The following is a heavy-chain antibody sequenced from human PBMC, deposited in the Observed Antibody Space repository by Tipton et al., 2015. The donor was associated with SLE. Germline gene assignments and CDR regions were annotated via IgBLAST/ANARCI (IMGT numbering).Heavy chain of an antibody. J-gene: IGHJ5*01. CDR3: AKDQMGATLGDS. CDR2: LSASTGRT. CDR1: GFTFSTYG. Sequence: SLRLSCAASGFTFSTYGMNWVRQAPGKGLEWVSGLSASTGRTIYADSVKGRFTISRDNSKNTPYLQMNSLRAEDTAVYYCAKDQMGATLGDSWGQGTLVTVSS. D-gene: IGHD1-26*01. V-gene: IGHV3-23*01.